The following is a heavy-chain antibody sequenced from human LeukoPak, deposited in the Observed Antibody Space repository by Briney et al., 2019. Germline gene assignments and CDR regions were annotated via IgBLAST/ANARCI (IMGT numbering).Heavy chain of an antibody. CDR1: GFTFSSYE. D-gene: IGHD5-24*01. CDR2: ISSSGSTI. CDR3: AKEEDGYKSLFAFDI. Sequence: GGSLRLSCAASGFTFSSYEMNWVRQAPGKGLEWVSYISSSGSTIYYADSVKGRFTISRDNAKNSLYLQMNSLRAEDTAVYYCAKEEDGYKSLFAFDIWGQGTMVTVSS. J-gene: IGHJ3*02. V-gene: IGHV3-48*03.